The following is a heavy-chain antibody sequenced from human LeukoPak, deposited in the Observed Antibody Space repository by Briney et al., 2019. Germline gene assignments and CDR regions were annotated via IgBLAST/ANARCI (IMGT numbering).Heavy chain of an antibody. CDR2: IIPIFGTA. V-gene: IGHV1-69*06. CDR3: ARALGTAVVTEYNWFDP. J-gene: IGHJ5*02. CDR1: GGTFSSYA. D-gene: IGHD4-23*01. Sequence: SVKVSCKASGGTFSSYAISWVRQAPGQGLEWMGGIIPIFGTANYAQRFQGRVTITADKSTSTAYMELSSLRSEDTAVYYCARALGTAVVTEYNWFDPWGQGTLVTVSS.